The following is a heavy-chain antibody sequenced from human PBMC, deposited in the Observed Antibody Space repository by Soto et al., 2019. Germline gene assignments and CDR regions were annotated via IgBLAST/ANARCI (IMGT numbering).Heavy chain of an antibody. J-gene: IGHJ2*01. V-gene: IGHV1-69*08. Sequence: QDQLVQSGAEVKKPGSSVKVSCKASGGTFSSHTFSWVRQAPGQGLEWMGRIIPALDTATYAQKFQGRVTITADESATTFYMELNSLRSEDTAVYYCARPDFGDYWYFDRWGRGTLVTVSS. CDR3: ARPDFGDYWYFDR. D-gene: IGHD4-17*01. CDR1: GGTFSSHT. CDR2: IIPALDTA.